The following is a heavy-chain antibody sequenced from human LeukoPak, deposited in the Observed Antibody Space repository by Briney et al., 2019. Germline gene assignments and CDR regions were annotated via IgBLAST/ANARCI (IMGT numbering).Heavy chain of an antibody. V-gene: IGHV1-2*02. D-gene: IGHD3-22*01. CDR2: INPNSGGT. J-gene: IGHJ4*02. CDR1: GYTFTGYY. Sequence: ASVKVSCKASGYTFTGYYMHWVRQAPGQGLEWMGWINPNSGGTNYAQKFQGRVTMTRNTSISTAYMELSSLRSEDTAVYYCARAERKYYYDSSGYWGQGTLVTVSS. CDR3: ARAERKYYYDSSGY.